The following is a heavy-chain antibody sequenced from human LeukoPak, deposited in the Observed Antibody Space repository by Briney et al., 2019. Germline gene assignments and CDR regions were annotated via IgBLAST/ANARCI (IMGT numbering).Heavy chain of an antibody. CDR3: AKEFTGGWPFDS. V-gene: IGHV3-23*01. CDR1: EFTFRSYA. CDR2: ISGSGPFSTSGTTT. Sequence: GGSLRLSCAASEFTFRSYAMNWVRQAPGKGLEWVSAISGSGPFSTSGTTTYYADSVKGRFTISRDNSKNTLYLQMIRLRVEDTAIYYCAKEFTGGWPFDSWGQGTLVTVSS. D-gene: IGHD6-19*01. J-gene: IGHJ4*02.